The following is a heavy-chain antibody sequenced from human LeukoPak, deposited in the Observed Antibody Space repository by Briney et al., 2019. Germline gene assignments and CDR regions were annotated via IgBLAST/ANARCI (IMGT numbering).Heavy chain of an antibody. CDR3: ARHLSDITSSPNY. CDR1: GYSFSSYW. Sequence: GESLKISCKGSGYSFSSYWIAWVRQMPGKGLEWMGVIYPRDSRTTYSPSFQGQVTISADKSISTAYLQWTGLKASDTAMYYCARHLSDITSSPNYWGPGTLVTVSS. D-gene: IGHD2-2*01. J-gene: IGHJ4*02. CDR2: IYPRDSRT. V-gene: IGHV5-51*01.